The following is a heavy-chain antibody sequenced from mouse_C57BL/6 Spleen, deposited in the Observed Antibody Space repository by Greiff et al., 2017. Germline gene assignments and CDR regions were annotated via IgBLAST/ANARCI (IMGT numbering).Heavy chain of an antibody. CDR2: ISDGGSSI. CDR1: GFTFSSYA. V-gene: IGHV5-4*01. D-gene: IGHD3-1*01. J-gene: IGHJ3*01. CDR3: ARNHSRLSSAMAY. Sequence: EVQGVESGGGLVKPGGSLKLSCAASGFTFSSYAMYWVRQAPEKRLEWVAYISDGGSSIYYPDTVKGRFPISRDNAKNNLYLQMSRLKSEDTAMYYCARNHSRLSSAMAYWGQGTLVTVSA.